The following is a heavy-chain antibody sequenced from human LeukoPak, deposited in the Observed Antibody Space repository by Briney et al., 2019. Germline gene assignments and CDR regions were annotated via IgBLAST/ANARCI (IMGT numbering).Heavy chain of an antibody. D-gene: IGHD3-10*01. CDR1: GDSVSSNSVA. Sequence: SQTLSLTCAISGDSVSSNSVAWNWIRQSPSSGLEWLGRTYYRSKWFNDYAVSVKSRITINPDTSKNQFSLQLNSVTPEDTAVYYCARPTMFRGAMLAAFDIWGQGTMVTVSS. CDR2: TYYRSKWFN. V-gene: IGHV6-1*01. J-gene: IGHJ3*02. CDR3: ARPTMFRGAMLAAFDI.